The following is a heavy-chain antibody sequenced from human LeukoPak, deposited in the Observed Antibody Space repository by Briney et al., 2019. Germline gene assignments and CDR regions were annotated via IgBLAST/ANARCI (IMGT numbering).Heavy chain of an antibody. CDR1: GGSFSGYY. CDR2: INHSGST. D-gene: IGHD3-9*01. J-gene: IGHJ3*02. V-gene: IGHV4-34*01. CDR3: ARDTTISDAFDI. Sequence: SETLSLTCAVYGGSFSGYYWSWIRQPPGKGLEWIGEINHSGSTNYNPSLKSRVTISVDTSKNQFSLKLSSVTAADTAVYYCARDTTISDAFDIWGQGTMVTVSS.